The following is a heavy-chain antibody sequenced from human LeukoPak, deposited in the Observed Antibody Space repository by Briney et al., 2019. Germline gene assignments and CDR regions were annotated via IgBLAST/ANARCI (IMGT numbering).Heavy chain of an antibody. CDR2: IYYSGST. V-gene: IGHV4-59*01. CDR1: GGSISSYY. Sequence: SETLSLTCTVSGGSISSYYWSWIRQPPGKGLEWIGYIYYSGSTNYNPSLKSRVTISVDTSKNQFSLKLSSVTAADTAVYYCARGGFWSGYYSSLFDYWGQGTLVTVSS. J-gene: IGHJ4*02. CDR3: ARGGFWSGYYSSLFDY. D-gene: IGHD3-3*01.